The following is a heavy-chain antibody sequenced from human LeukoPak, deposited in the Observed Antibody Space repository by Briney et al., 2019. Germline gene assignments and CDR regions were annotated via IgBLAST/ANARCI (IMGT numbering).Heavy chain of an antibody. CDR1: GGTFSSYA. V-gene: IGHV1-69*05. J-gene: IGHJ5*02. CDR3: ARSEGYCSGGSCYANWFDP. CDR2: IIPIFGTA. Sequence: SVKVSCKASGGTFSSYAISWVRQAPGQGLERMGGIIPIFGTANYAQKFQGRVTITTDESTSTAYMELSSLRSEDTAVYYCARSEGYCSGGSCYANWFDPWGQGTLVTVSS. D-gene: IGHD2-15*01.